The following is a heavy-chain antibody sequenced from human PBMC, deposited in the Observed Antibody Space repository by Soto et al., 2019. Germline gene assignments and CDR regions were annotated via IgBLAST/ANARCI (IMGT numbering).Heavy chain of an antibody. V-gene: IGHV3-30*18. CDR3: AKETRSRAVTATRVNGMDV. J-gene: IGHJ6*02. D-gene: IGHD2-21*02. CDR1: GFSFSDFG. Sequence: QVQLVESGGGVVQPGRSLRLSCAPSGFSFSDFGMHGVRQAPGKGLEWVAAISHDGSNQYYGDSVKGRFSISRDHSNNRLYLQMNNLKVEDSAIYYCAKETRSRAVTATRVNGMDVWGQGTTVTVSS. CDR2: ISHDGSNQ.